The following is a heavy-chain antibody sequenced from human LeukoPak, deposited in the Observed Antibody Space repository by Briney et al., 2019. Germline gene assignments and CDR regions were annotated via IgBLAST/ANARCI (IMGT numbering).Heavy chain of an antibody. Sequence: PVASVKVSCKTSGYTFTNNDINWVRQAPGQGLEWEGWMNPKSGNTGYAKKFQGRVTMTRNTSMTTAYMELSSLRSDDTAVYYCARGVTSDYWGQGTLVSVSS. J-gene: IGHJ4*02. V-gene: IGHV1-8*01. CDR2: MNPKSGNT. CDR1: GYTFTNND. CDR3: ARGVTSDY. D-gene: IGHD2-2*01.